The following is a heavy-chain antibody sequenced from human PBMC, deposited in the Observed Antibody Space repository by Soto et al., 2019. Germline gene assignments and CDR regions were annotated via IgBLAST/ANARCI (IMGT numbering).Heavy chain of an antibody. V-gene: IGHV3-23*01. CDR2: ISGNGGST. CDR3: ARLGGYSGYDPFDY. D-gene: IGHD5-12*01. CDR1: GFTFSIYA. J-gene: IGHJ4*02. Sequence: GSLRLSCAASGFTFSIYAMGWVRQAPGKGLEWVSVISGNGGSTYYPDSVKGRFTISRDISKNTLFLQMNSLRAEDTAVYYCARLGGYSGYDPFDYWGQGTLVTVSS.